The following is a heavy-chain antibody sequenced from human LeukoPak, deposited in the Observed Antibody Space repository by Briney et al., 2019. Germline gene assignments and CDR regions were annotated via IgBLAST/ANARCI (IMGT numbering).Heavy chain of an antibody. CDR3: AKGGITLVRGSFDY. J-gene: IGHJ4*02. V-gene: IGHV3-23*01. CDR1: GLTLSNYA. D-gene: IGHD3-10*01. Sequence: GGSLRLSCEVSGLTLSNYAMSWVRRAPGKGLEWVSAISGNGNSIYYADPVKGRFTISRDNSKNTLYLQMNRLRAEDTALYYCAKGGITLVRGSFDYWGQGTLVTVSS. CDR2: ISGNGNSI.